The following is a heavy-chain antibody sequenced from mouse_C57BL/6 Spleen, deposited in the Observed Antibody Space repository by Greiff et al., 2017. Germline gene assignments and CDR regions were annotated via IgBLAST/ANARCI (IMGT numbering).Heavy chain of an antibody. CDR2: ISSGSSTV. D-gene: IGHD2-3*01. CDR1: GFTFSDYG. Sequence: EVKLMESGGGLVKPGGSLTLSCAASGFTFSDYGMHWVRQAPEKGLEWVAYISSGSSTVYYADTVKGRFTISRDNAKNTLFLQMTSLRSEDTAMYYCASDGYYSWFACWGQGTLVTVSA. V-gene: IGHV5-17*01. J-gene: IGHJ3*01. CDR3: ASDGYYSWFAC.